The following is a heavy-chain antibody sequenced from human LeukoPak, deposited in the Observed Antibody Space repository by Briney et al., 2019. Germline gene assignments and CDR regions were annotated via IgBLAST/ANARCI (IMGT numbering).Heavy chain of an antibody. CDR1: GGSISSYY. CDR2: IYYSGST. J-gene: IGHJ4*02. V-gene: IGHV4-59*01. D-gene: IGHD6-19*01. Sequence: SETLSLTCTVSGGSISSYYWSWIRQPPGKGLEGIGYIYYSGSTNYSPSLKSRVTISLDTSKNQFSLKLSSVTAADTAVYYCARALRQWLVGGFAYWGQGALVTVSS. CDR3: ARALRQWLVGGFAY.